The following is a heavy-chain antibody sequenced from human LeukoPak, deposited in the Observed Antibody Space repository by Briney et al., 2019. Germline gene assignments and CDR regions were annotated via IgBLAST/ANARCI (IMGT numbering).Heavy chain of an antibody. Sequence: LSLTCAVYGGSFSDYYMSWIRQAPGKGLEWVSYISSSSYTNYADSVKGRFTISRDNAKNSLYLQMNSLRAEDTAVYYCARDSDYGDYGPTYNWFDPWGQGTLVTVSS. D-gene: IGHD4-17*01. CDR3: ARDSDYGDYGPTYNWFDP. J-gene: IGHJ5*02. CDR2: ISSSSYT. CDR1: GGSFSDYY. V-gene: IGHV3-11*05.